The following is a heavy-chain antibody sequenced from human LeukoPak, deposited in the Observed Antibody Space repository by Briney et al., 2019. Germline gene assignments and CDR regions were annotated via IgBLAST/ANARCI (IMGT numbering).Heavy chain of an antibody. J-gene: IGHJ4*02. CDR2: ISFDVSDK. CDR1: GFTFSNYG. Sequence: GGSLRLSCTASGFTFSNYGMHWVRQAPGKGLEWVAVISFDVSDKYYADSVKGRFTISRDNAKNSLYLQMTSLRAEDTALYYCAAAAGTYWGQGTLVTVSS. CDR3: AAAAGTY. D-gene: IGHD6-13*01. V-gene: IGHV3-30*03.